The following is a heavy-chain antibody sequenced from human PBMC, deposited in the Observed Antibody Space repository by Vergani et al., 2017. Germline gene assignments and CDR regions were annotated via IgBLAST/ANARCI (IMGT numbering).Heavy chain of an antibody. D-gene: IGHD2-2*01. CDR2: IWYDGSNK. Sequence: QVQLVESGGGVVQPGRSLRLSCAASGFTFSSYGMHWVRQAPGKGLEWVAVIWYDGSNKYYADSVKGRFTISRDNSKNTLYLQMNSLRAEDTAVYYCASGLLGYCSSTSCYLDWGEYYYYGMDVWGQGTTVTVSS. V-gene: IGHV3-33*01. CDR3: ASGLLGYCSSTSCYLDWGEYYYYGMDV. CDR1: GFTFSSYG. J-gene: IGHJ6*02.